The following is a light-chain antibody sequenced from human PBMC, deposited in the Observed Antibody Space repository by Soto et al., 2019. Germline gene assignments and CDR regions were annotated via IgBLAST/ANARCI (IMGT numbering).Light chain of an antibody. CDR2: DAS. CDR1: QSVSCY. CDR3: QQYGSSPGT. V-gene: IGKV3-20*01. Sequence: EIVSTQSPATPSLSPGETATLSCRASQSVSCYIGWYQQKPGQAPRLLIYDASNRATGIPARFSGSGSGTEFTLTISRLEPEDFAVYYCQQYGSSPGTFGQGTRWIS. J-gene: IGKJ1*01.